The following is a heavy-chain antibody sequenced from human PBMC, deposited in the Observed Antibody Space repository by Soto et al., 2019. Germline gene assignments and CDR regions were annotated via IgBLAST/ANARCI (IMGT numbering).Heavy chain of an antibody. CDR3: AREGSFYYYYGMDV. J-gene: IGHJ6*02. CDR2: IYYSGST. V-gene: IGHV4-59*01. Sequence: SETLSLTCTVSGGSISSYYWSWIRQPPGKGLEWIGYIYYSGSTNYNPSLKSRVTISVDTSKNQFSLKLSSVTAADTAVYYCAREGSFYYYYGMDVWGQGTTVTVSS. CDR1: GGSISSYY.